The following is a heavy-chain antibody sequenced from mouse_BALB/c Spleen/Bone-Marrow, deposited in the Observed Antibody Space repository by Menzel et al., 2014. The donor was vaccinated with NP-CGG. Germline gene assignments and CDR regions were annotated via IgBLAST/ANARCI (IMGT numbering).Heavy chain of an antibody. CDR1: GYTFTTYW. V-gene: IGHV1-7*01. CDR2: INPSTGYI. J-gene: IGHJ3*01. CDR3: ATYVGFAF. D-gene: IGHD1-1*01. Sequence: VKLVESGAELAKPGASLKMSCKASGYTFTTYWMHWVKQRPGQGLEWIGYINPSTGYIEYNQKFKDKATLTADKSSSTAYMQLSSLTSEDSAVYYCATYVGFAFWGQGTLVTVSA.